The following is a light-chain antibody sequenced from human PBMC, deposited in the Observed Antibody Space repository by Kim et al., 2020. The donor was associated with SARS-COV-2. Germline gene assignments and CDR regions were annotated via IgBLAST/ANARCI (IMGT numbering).Light chain of an antibody. CDR3: SAWDISLNGWV. V-gene: IGLV10-54*01. Sequence: RQTATLTCTGNSNNVCNQGAAWLQQHQGHPPKLLLYRNNNRPSGISERLSASRSGNTASLTITGLQPEDEADYYCSAWDISLNGWVFGGGTQLTV. J-gene: IGLJ3*02. CDR2: RNN. CDR1: SNNVCNQG.